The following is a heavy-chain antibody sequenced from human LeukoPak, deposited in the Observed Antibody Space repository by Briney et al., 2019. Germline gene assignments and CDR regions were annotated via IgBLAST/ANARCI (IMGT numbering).Heavy chain of an antibody. J-gene: IGHJ4*02. V-gene: IGHV3-48*04. D-gene: IGHD3-9*01. CDR3: ARGDTLYDILTGYFKTGFDY. CDR1: GFTFSSYS. CDR2: ISSSSSTI. Sequence: GGSLRLSCAASGFTFSSYSMNWVRQAPGKGLEWVSYISSSSSTIYYADSVKGRFTISRDNAKNSLYLQMNSLRAEDTAVYYCARGDTLYDILTGYFKTGFDYWGQGTLVTVSS.